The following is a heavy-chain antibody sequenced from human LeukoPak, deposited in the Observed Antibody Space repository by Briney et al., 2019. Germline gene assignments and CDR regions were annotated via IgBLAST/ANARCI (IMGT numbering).Heavy chain of an antibody. Sequence: GGSLRLSCAASGFTFSSYWMSWVRQAPGKGLEWVANINQDGSEKYYVDSVKGRFTISRDNAKKSLYLQMNSLRAEDTAVYYCARDVRYGDYFHYYYIDVWGKGTTVTVSS. CDR3: ARDVRYGDYFHYYYIDV. D-gene: IGHD4-17*01. J-gene: IGHJ6*03. CDR1: GFTFSSYW. CDR2: INQDGSEK. V-gene: IGHV3-7*01.